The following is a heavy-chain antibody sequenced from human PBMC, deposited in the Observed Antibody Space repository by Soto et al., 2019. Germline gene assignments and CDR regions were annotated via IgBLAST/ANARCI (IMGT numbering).Heavy chain of an antibody. J-gene: IGHJ3*02. D-gene: IGHD6-19*01. V-gene: IGHV1-58*01. CDR2: IVVGSGNT. Sequence: QMQLVQSGPEVKKPGTSVKVSCKASGFTFTSSAVQWVRQARGQRLEWIGWIVVGSGNTNYAQKFQERVTITRDMSTSTAYMELSSLRSEDTAVYYCAADQGSSRWTNDAFDIWGQGTMVTVSS. CDR1: GFTFTSSA. CDR3: AADQGSSRWTNDAFDI.